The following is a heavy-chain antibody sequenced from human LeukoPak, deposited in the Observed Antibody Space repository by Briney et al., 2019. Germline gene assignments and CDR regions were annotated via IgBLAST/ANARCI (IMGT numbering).Heavy chain of an antibody. CDR3: ARDLVIGKRRLDGMDV. Sequence: GGSLSLSCAASGFTFSSYAMSWVRRAPGKGREWVSAISGSGGSTYYADSVKGRFTISRDNSKNALYLQMNSLRAEDTAVYYCARDLVIGKRRLDGMDVWGQGTTVTVSS. J-gene: IGHJ6*02. CDR1: GFTFSSYA. CDR2: ISGSGGST. D-gene: IGHD6-19*01. V-gene: IGHV3-23*01.